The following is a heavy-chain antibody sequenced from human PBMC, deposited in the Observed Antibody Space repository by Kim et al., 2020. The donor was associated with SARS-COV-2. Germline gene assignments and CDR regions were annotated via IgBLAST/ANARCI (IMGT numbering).Heavy chain of an antibody. J-gene: IGHJ4*02. CDR2: SRNNARRYST. Sequence: GGSLRLSCAASGFTFSDHYMDWVRQAPGKGLEWVGRSRNNARRYSTEYAASVRGRFTISRDDSGNSLYLQMNSLKIDDTAVYYCVPTENSNFDYRGQGTLVTVSS. CDR3: VPTENSNFDY. V-gene: IGHV3-72*01. CDR1: GFTFSDHY. D-gene: IGHD5-18*01.